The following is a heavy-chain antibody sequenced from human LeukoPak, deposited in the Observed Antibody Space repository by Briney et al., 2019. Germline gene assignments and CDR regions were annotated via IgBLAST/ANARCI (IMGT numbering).Heavy chain of an antibody. V-gene: IGHV4-59*01. J-gene: IGHJ3*02. CDR3: ARCRSYDSSGYCDAVDI. D-gene: IGHD3-22*01. CDR1: GGSTSSYY. Sequence: SETLSLTCTVSGGSTSSYYWSWIRQPPGKGLEWIGHIYNSGSTNYSPSLQSRVSIALDTSKNQFSLKLSSVTAADTAVYYCARCRSYDSSGYCDAVDIWGQGTMVTVSS. CDR2: IYNSGST.